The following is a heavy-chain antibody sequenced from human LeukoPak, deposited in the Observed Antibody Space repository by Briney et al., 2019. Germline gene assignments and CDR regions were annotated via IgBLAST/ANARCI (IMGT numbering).Heavy chain of an antibody. Sequence: GGSLRLSCASSGFTFSSYEMNWVRQAPGKGLEWVSYIRSSGSTIYYADSVKGRFTISRDNAKNSLYLQMNSLRAEDTAVYYCARGPVESFHYWGQGTLVTVSA. CDR2: IRSSGSTI. CDR3: ARGPVESFHY. V-gene: IGHV3-48*03. J-gene: IGHJ4*02. CDR1: GFTFSSYE.